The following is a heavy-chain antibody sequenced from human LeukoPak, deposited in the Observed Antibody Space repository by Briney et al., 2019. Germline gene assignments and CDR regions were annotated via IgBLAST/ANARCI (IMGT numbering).Heavy chain of an antibody. Sequence: PGGSLRLSCAASGFTFSTYTMTWVRQAPGKGLEWVPSISSSSTYIYYADSVKGRFTISRDNAKNSLYLQMDSLRAEDTAVYYCASESTAKDYWGQGTLVTVSS. V-gene: IGHV3-21*01. CDR2: ISSSSTYI. CDR3: ASESTAKDY. CDR1: GFTFSTYT. D-gene: IGHD5-18*01. J-gene: IGHJ4*02.